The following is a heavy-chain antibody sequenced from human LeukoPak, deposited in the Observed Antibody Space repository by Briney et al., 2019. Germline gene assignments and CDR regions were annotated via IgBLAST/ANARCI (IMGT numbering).Heavy chain of an antibody. D-gene: IGHD6-6*01. CDR1: GGTFSSYA. V-gene: IGHV1-69*13. CDR2: IIPIFGTA. J-gene: IGHJ6*02. CDR3: ARAELSRSSYYYYGMDV. Sequence: SVKVSCKASGGTFSSYAISWVRQAPGQGLEWMGGIIPIFGTANYAQKFQGRVTITADESTSTAYMELSSLRSEDTAVYYCARAELSRSSYYYYGMDVWGQGTTVTVSS.